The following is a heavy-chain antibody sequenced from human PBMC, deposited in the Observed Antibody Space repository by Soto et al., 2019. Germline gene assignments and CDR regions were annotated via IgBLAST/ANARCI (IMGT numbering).Heavy chain of an antibody. J-gene: IGHJ6*02. Sequence: HPGGSLRLSCAASGFTFDDYTMHWVRQAPGKGLEWVSLISWDGGSTYYADSVKGRFTISRDNSKNSLYLQMNSLRTEDTALYYCAKGFMVRSDYYYGMDVWGQGTTVTVSS. CDR3: AKGFMVRSDYYYGMDV. V-gene: IGHV3-43*01. CDR1: GFTFDDYT. D-gene: IGHD5-18*01. CDR2: ISWDGGST.